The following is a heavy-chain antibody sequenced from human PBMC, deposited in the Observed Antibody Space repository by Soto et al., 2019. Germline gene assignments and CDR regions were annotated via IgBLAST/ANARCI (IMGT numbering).Heavy chain of an antibody. CDR1: GGSISSYY. Sequence: PSETLSLTCTVAGGSISSYYWSWIRQPPGKGLEWIGYIYYSGSTNYNPSLKSRVTISVDTSKNQFSLKLSSVTAADTAVYYCARVPRWVGSSWLWYFDYWGQGTLVTVSS. CDR3: ARVPRWVGSSWLWYFDY. D-gene: IGHD6-13*01. CDR2: IYYSGST. J-gene: IGHJ4*02. V-gene: IGHV4-59*01.